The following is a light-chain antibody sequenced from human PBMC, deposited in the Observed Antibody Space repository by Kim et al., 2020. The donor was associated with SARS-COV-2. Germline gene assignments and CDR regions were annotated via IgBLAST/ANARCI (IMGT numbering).Light chain of an antibody. V-gene: IGLV3-1*01. CDR2: QDR. J-gene: IGLJ1*01. Sequence: VSPGQTANITCAGDKLGDKFASWYQQKPGQSPVLVIYQDRKRPSGIPERFSGSNSGNTATLTISGTQAMDEADYYCQAWHNNIYVFGTGTKVTVL. CDR1: KLGDKF. CDR3: QAWHNNIYV.